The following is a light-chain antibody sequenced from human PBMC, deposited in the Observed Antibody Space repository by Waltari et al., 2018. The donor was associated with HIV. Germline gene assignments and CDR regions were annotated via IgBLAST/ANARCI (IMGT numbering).Light chain of an antibody. CDR3: GTWDNSLSAGF. CDR2: DNN. CDR1: RPSLGHTY. J-gene: IGLJ2*01. V-gene: IGLV1-51*01. Sequence: QSVLTQPPSVSAPPGQKVTIPCPGSRPSLGHTYVSCYQQVPGTAPKLLIYDNNRRPSGIPDRFSGSKSGTSATLAITGLQTGDEADYYCGTWDNSLSAGFFGGGTKLTVL.